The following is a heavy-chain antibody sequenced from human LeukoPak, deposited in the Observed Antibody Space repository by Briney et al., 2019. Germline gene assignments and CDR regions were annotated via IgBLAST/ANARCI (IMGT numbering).Heavy chain of an antibody. J-gene: IGHJ6*03. CDR3: ARSAVNYYYYYYMDV. CDR1: GFTFSSYS. V-gene: IGHV3-48*01. CDR2: ISSSSSTI. D-gene: IGHD4-17*01. Sequence: PGGSLRLSCAASGFTFSSYSMNWVRQAPGKGLEWVSYISSSSSTIYYADSVKGRFTISRDNAKNSLYLQMNSLRAEDTAVYYCARSAVNYYYYYYMDVWGKGTTVTVSS.